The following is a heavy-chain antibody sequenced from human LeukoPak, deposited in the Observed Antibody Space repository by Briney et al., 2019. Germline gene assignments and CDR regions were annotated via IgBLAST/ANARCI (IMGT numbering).Heavy chain of an antibody. Sequence: GGSLRLSCVASGFTFSSYEMNWVRQAPGKGLEWVSFITSSGNTMYYADSVKGRFTISRDNAKNSLYLQMNSLRADDTAVYYCARLRSKYWFDPWGQGTLVTVSS. CDR2: ITSSGNTM. CDR1: GFTFSSYE. D-gene: IGHD4-11*01. J-gene: IGHJ5*02. CDR3: ARLRSKYWFDP. V-gene: IGHV3-48*03.